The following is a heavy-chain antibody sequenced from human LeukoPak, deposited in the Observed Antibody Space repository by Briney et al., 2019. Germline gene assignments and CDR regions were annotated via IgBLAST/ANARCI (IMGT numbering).Heavy chain of an antibody. CDR1: GYTFTSYG. V-gene: IGHV1-18*01. J-gene: IGHJ5*02. D-gene: IGHD2-2*01. CDR3: ARDIYCSSTSCYARGGFDP. Sequence: ASVKVSCKASGYTFTSYGISWVRHAPGQGLEWMGWISAYNGNTNYAQKLQGRVTMTTDTSTSTAYMELRSLRSDDTAVYYCARDIYCSSTSCYARGGFDPWGQGTLVTVSS. CDR2: ISAYNGNT.